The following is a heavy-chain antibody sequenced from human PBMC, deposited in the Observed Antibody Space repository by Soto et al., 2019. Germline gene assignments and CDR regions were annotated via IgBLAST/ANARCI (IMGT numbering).Heavy chain of an antibody. CDR2: IYYSGST. CDR3: ARGKGVYFQH. Sequence: PSETLSLTCTVSGGSISSYYWSWIRRPPGKGLEWIGYIYYSGSTNYNPSLKSRVTISVDTSKNQFSLKLSSVTAADTAVYYCARGKGVYFQHWGQGTLVTVSS. CDR1: GGSISSYY. D-gene: IGHD2-8*01. V-gene: IGHV4-59*01. J-gene: IGHJ1*01.